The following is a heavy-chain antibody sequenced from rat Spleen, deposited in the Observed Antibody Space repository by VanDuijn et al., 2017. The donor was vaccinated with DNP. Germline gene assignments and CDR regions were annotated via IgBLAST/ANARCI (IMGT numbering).Heavy chain of an antibody. CDR1: GFTFSNSG. CDR2: ISTSGGST. D-gene: IGHD1-11*01. J-gene: IGHJ3*01. CDR3: ARVSLGGNWFAS. Sequence: EVQLVESGGGLVQPGRSLKVSCAASGFTFSNSGMHWIRQAPRKGREWVASISTSGGSTYYRDSVKGRFIISRDNAKNTLYLQMNILRSEDTATYYCARVSLGGNWFASWGQGTLVTVSS. V-gene: IGHV5-19*01.